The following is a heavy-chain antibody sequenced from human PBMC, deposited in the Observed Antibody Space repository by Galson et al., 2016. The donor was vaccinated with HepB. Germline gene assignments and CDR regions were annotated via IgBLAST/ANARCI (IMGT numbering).Heavy chain of an antibody. V-gene: IGHV3-23*01. CDR3: AAGGRGIRGDFDS. D-gene: IGHD3-10*01. CDR1: GFSFSSYA. Sequence: SLRLSCAASGFSFSSYAMTWVRQGPGKGLEWVSGISGSRSNTYYADSVKGRFTISRHNSKNTLYLQMNSLRPENTAVYFCAAGGRGIRGDFDSWGQGTLITVSS. CDR2: ISGSRSNT. J-gene: IGHJ4*02.